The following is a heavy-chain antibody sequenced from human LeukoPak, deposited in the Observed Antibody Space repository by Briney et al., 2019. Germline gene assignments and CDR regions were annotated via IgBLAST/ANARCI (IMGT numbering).Heavy chain of an antibody. D-gene: IGHD4-17*01. J-gene: IGHJ4*02. Sequence: GGSLRLSCAASEFTFGAFWMSWVRQAPGKGLEWVATINPDGSVKDYVDSVKGRFTVSRDYAENSLYLQTNSLRTEDTAIYFCPRLRRGVPIFDLWAKGPLVPVSS. CDR1: EFTFGAFW. V-gene: IGHV3-7*01. CDR3: PRLRRGVPIFDL. CDR2: INPDGSVK.